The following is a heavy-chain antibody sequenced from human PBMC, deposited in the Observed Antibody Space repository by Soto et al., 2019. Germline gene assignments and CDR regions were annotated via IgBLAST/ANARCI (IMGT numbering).Heavy chain of an antibody. CDR1: GYTFTSYG. D-gene: IGHD3-10*01. V-gene: IGHV1-69*13. CDR2: IIPIFGTA. Sequence: SVKVSCTASGYTFTSYGISWVRQAPGQGLEWMGGIIPIFGTANYAQKFQGRVTITADESTSTAYMELSSLRSEDTAVYYCARAGPVVYYYGSGSQGAKYYFDYWGQGTLVT. CDR3: ARAGPVVYYYGSGSQGAKYYFDY. J-gene: IGHJ4*02.